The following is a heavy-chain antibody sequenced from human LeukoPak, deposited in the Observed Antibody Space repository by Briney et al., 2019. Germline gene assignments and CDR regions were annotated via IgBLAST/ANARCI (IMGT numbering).Heavy chain of an antibody. V-gene: IGHV3-30*02. J-gene: IGHJ2*01. D-gene: IGHD2-2*01. Sequence: GGSLRLSCVASGFTFSSYGMHWVRQAPGKGLEWVAFIRYDGSNKYYADSVKGRFTISRDNSKNTLYLQMNSLRAEDTAVYYCAKGSVHCSSTSCYSWNWYFDLWGRGTLVTVSS. CDR1: GFTFSSYG. CDR3: AKGSVHCSSTSCYSWNWYFDL. CDR2: IRYDGSNK.